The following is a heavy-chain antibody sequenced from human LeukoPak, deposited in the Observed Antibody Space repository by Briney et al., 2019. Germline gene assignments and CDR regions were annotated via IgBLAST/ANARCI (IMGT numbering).Heavy chain of an antibody. V-gene: IGHV1-18*01. D-gene: IGHD6-13*01. Sequence: ASVKVSCKASGCTFTSYGISWVRQAPGQGLEWMGWISAYNGNTNYAQKLQGRVTMTTDTSTSTAYMELRSLRSDDTAVYYCARHSIAAAGTFFYYYYMDVWGKGTTVTVSS. CDR1: GCTFTSYG. CDR3: ARHSIAAAGTFFYYYYMDV. J-gene: IGHJ6*03. CDR2: ISAYNGNT.